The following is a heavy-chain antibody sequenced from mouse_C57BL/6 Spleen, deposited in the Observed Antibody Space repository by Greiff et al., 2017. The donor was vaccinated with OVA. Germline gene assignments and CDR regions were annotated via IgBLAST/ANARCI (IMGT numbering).Heavy chain of an antibody. Sequence: VQVVESGAELVKPGASVKISCKASGYAFSSYWMNWVKQRPGNGLEWIGQIYPGDGDTNYNGKFKGKATLTADKSSSTAYMQLSSLTSEDSAVYFCARAGLLDYWGQGTTLTVSS. D-gene: IGHD3-2*02. CDR3: ARAGLLDY. CDR1: GYAFSSYW. V-gene: IGHV1-80*01. J-gene: IGHJ2*01. CDR2: IYPGDGDT.